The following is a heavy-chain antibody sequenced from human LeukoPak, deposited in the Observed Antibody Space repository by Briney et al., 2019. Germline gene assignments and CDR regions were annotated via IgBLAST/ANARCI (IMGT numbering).Heavy chain of an antibody. V-gene: IGHV3-9*01. D-gene: IGHD6-13*01. J-gene: IGHJ5*02. CDR3: AKMAAAAVWFDP. CDR1: GFTFDDYA. Sequence: PGGSLRLSCAASGFTFDDYAMHWVRQAPGKGLEWGSGISWNSGSIGYADSVKGRFTISRDNAKNSLYLQMNSLRAEDTALYYCAKMAAAAVWFDPWGQGTLVTVSS. CDR2: ISWNSGSI.